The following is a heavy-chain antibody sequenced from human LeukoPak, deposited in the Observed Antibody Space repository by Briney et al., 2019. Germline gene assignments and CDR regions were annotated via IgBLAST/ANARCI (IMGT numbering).Heavy chain of an antibody. V-gene: IGHV1-69*04. CDR2: IIPILGIA. J-gene: IGHJ4*02. D-gene: IGHD2-2*01. CDR3: TGAPMTNYFDY. Sequence: GASVKVSCKASGYTFTSYGISWVRPAPGQGLEWMGRIIPILGIANYAQKFQGRVTITADKSPSTAYIELSSLRSEDTAVYYCTGAPMTNYFDYWGQGTLVTVSS. CDR1: GYTFTSYG.